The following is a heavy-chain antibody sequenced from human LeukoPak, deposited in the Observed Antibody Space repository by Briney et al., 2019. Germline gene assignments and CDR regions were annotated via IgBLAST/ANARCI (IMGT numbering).Heavy chain of an antibody. CDR2: ISGSGGGT. V-gene: IGHV3-23*01. CDR1: GFTFSSYV. CDR3: ARRGAAGTYYFDY. D-gene: IGHD6-13*01. J-gene: IGHJ4*02. Sequence: PGGSLRLSCAASGFTFSSYVMSWVRQVPGKGLERFSAISGSGGGTYYADSVKGRFTISRDNSKNTLYLQTTSLRAEDTALYYCARRGAAGTYYFDYWGQGTLVTVSS.